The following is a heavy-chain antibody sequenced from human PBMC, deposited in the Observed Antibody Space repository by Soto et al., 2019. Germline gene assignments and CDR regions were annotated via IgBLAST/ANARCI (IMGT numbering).Heavy chain of an antibody. CDR3: ARDTAYGGNSEFDY. Sequence: LRLSCAASGFTFSSYAMHWVRQAPGKGLEWVAVISYDGSNKYYADSVKGRFTISRDNSKNTLYLQMNSLRAEDTAVYYCARDTAYGGNSEFDYWGQGTLVTVSS. V-gene: IGHV3-30-3*01. J-gene: IGHJ4*02. D-gene: IGHD4-17*01. CDR1: GFTFSSYA. CDR2: ISYDGSNK.